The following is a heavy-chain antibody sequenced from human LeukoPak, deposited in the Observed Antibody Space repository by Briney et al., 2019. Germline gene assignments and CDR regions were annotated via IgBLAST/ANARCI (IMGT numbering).Heavy chain of an antibody. V-gene: IGHV1-8*01. D-gene: IGHD3-16*02. J-gene: IGHJ4*02. Sequence: ASVKVSCKASGYTFTSYDINWVRQATGQGLEWMGWMNPNSGNTGYAQKFQGRVTMTRNTSISTAYMELSSLRSEDTAVYYCARSDYVWGSYRSYYFDYWGQGTLVTVSS. CDR2: MNPNSGNT. CDR1: GYTFTSYD. CDR3: ARSDYVWGSYRSYYFDY.